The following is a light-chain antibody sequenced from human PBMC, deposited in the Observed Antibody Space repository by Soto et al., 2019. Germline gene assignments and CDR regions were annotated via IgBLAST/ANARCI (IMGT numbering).Light chain of an antibody. J-gene: IGKJ1*01. V-gene: IGKV1D-13*01. CDR3: QQVNNYPWT. Sequence: AIPLTQSPSSLSASVGDRVTITCRASQGISSALAWYQQKPGKATKLLIYDSSSLESGVPSRFSGSGSGTDFTLTISSLQPEDFATYYCQQVNNYPWTFGQGTKVEIK. CDR1: QGISSA. CDR2: DSS.